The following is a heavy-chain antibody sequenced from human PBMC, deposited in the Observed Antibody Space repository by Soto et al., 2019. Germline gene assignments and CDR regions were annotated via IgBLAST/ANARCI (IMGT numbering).Heavy chain of an antibody. Sequence: PSETLSLTCTVSGGSISSGGYYWSWIRQHPGKGLEWIGYIYYSGSTYYNPSLKSRVTISVDTSKNQFSLKLSSVTAADTAVYYCARDSFSNTAMVSGNNWFDPWGQGTLVTVSS. V-gene: IGHV4-31*03. CDR2: IYYSGST. CDR3: ARDSFSNTAMVSGNNWFDP. J-gene: IGHJ5*02. D-gene: IGHD5-18*01. CDR1: GGSISSGGYY.